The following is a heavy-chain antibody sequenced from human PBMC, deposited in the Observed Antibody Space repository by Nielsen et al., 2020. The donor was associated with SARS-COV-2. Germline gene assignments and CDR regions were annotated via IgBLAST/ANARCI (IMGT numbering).Heavy chain of an antibody. D-gene: IGHD3-16*01. CDR2: ISYDGSEK. J-gene: IGHJ4*02. CDR3: ARPLLWGTYPSAFDY. CDR1: GFMFSTHG. V-gene: IGHV3-30*03. Sequence: GESLKISCAASGFMFSTHGIHWVRQAPGKGLEWVASISYDGSEKFYLDSVKGRFAVSRDNSKNTVYLQMSSLRTEDTAVYYCARPLLWGTYPSAFDYWGQGTLVTVSS.